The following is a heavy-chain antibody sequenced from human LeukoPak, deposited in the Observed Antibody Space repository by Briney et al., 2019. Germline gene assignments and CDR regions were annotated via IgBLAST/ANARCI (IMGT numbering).Heavy chain of an antibody. J-gene: IGHJ4*02. CDR2: IYYSGST. CDR1: GGSISSGGYY. D-gene: IGHD6-13*01. Sequence: SETLSLTCTVSGGSISSGGYYWSWIRQHPGKGLEWIGYIYYSGSTNYNPSLKSRVTISVVTSKNQFSLKLSSVTAADTAVYYCAREERGSSWFIDYWGQGTLVTVSS. CDR3: AREERGSSWFIDY. V-gene: IGHV4-31*03.